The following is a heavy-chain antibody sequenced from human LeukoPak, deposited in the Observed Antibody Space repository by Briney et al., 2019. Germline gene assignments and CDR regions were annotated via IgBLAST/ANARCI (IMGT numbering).Heavy chain of an antibody. D-gene: IGHD1-14*01. Sequence: PGRSLRLSCAASAFTFRTYGMHWVRQAPGKGLEWVAVISYDANNKNYADSVKGRFTISRDNSNNTLYLQMNSLRPEDTAVYYCTKDRHPARTDGYYFDYWGQGALVTVSS. CDR3: TKDRHPARTDGYYFDY. CDR1: AFTFRTYG. V-gene: IGHV3-30*18. J-gene: IGHJ4*02. CDR2: ISYDANNK.